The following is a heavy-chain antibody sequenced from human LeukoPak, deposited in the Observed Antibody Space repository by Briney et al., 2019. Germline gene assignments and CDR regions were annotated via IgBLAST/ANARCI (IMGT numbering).Heavy chain of an antibody. D-gene: IGHD2-15*01. CDR3: AKAPVTSCRGAFCYPFDY. V-gene: IGHV3-20*04. CDR1: GFIFDDFG. J-gene: IGHJ4*02. Sequence: PGGSLRLSCAASGFIFDDFGMGWVRQVPGKGLEWVSGTDWSGEVTGYADSVKGRFTISRDNSKNTLYLQMNSLRAEDAAVYYCAKAPVTSCRGAFCYPFDYWGQGTLVTVSS. CDR2: TDWSGEVT.